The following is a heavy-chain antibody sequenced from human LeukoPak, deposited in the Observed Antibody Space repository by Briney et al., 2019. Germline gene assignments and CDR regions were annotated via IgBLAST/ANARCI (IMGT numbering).Heavy chain of an antibody. V-gene: IGHV1-2*02. D-gene: IGHD6-19*01. CDR1: GYTFTGYY. CDR2: INPNSGGT. CDR3: ARLPRVAGPRYWFDS. J-gene: IGHJ5*01. Sequence: GASVKVSCKASGYTFTGYYMHWVRQAPGQGLEWMGWINPNSGGTNYAQKFQGRVTMTRDTSISTAYMELSRLRSDDTAVYYCARLPRVAGPRYWFDSWGQGTLVTVSS.